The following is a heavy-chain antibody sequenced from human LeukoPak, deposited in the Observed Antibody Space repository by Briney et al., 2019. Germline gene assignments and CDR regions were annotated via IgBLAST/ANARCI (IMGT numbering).Heavy chain of an antibody. CDR1: GYTFTSYG. CDR2: ISAYNGNT. J-gene: IGHJ6*02. CDR3: ARDTDISSGSGVSYYYGMDV. Sequence: GASVKVSCKTSGYTFTSYGISWVRQAPGQGLEWMGWISAYNGNTNYAQKLQGRVTMTTDTSTSTAYMELRSLRSDDTAVYYCARDTDISSGSGVSYYYGMDVWGQGTTVTVSS. D-gene: IGHD3-22*01. V-gene: IGHV1-18*01.